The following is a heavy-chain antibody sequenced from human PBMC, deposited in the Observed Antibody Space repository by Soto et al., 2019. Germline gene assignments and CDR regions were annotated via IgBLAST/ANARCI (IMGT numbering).Heavy chain of an antibody. J-gene: IGHJ6*02. CDR1: GYSFTSYW. V-gene: IGHV5-51*01. Sequence: PGESLKISCKGSGYSFTSYWIGWVRQMPGKGLEWMGIIYPGDSDTRYSPSFQGQVTISADKSISTAYLQWSSLKASDTAMYYCARQSAVVPAAIPPGDYYGMDVWGQGTTVTVSS. D-gene: IGHD2-2*02. CDR2: IYPGDSDT. CDR3: ARQSAVVPAAIPPGDYYGMDV.